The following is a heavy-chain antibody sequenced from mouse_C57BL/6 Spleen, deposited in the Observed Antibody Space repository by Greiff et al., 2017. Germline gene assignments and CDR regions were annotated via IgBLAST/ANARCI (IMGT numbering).Heavy chain of an antibody. V-gene: IGHV1-55*01. CDR1: GYTFTSYW. J-gene: IGHJ2*01. CDR3: ARADRAYFDY. CDR2: IYPGSGST. Sequence: QVHVKQPGAELVKPGASVKMSCKASGYTFTSYWITWVKQRPGQGLEWIGDIYPGSGSTNYNEKFKSKATLTVDTSSSTAYMQLSSLTSEDSAVYYCARADRAYFDYWGQGTTLTVSS. D-gene: IGHD3-1*01.